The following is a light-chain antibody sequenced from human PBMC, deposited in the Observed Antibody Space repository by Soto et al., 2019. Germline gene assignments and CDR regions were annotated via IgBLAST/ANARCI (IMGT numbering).Light chain of an antibody. CDR2: GAS. J-gene: IGKJ1*01. Sequence: ETALTQSPATLSVSPGERATLSCRASQSVNSNLAWYQQQPGQAPRLLIYGASTRATGIPARFSGSGSGTEFTLTISSLQSEDFAVYYCQQYNNWSRTFGQGTKVEIK. CDR1: QSVNSN. CDR3: QQYNNWSRT. V-gene: IGKV3-15*01.